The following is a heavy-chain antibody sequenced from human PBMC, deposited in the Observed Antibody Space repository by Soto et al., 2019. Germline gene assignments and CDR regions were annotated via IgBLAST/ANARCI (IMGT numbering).Heavy chain of an antibody. J-gene: IGHJ4*02. Sequence: GGSLRLSCAASGFTFSSYWMSWVRQAPGKGLEWVANIKQDGSEKYYVDSVKGRFTISRDNAKNSLYLQMNSLRAEDTAVYYCARERAYYYDSSGYYFGPFDYWGQGTLVTVSS. D-gene: IGHD3-22*01. CDR3: ARERAYYYDSSGYYFGPFDY. CDR2: IKQDGSEK. CDR1: GFTFSSYW. V-gene: IGHV3-7*01.